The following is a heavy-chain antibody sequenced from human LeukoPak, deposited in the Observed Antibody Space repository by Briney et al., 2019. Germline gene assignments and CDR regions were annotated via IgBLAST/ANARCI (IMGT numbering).Heavy chain of an antibody. V-gene: IGHV3-49*04. CDR3: TRGRIVGNPLDY. D-gene: IGHD1-26*01. Sequence: GGSLRLSCTASGFTFGDYAMSWVRQAPGKGLEWVGFIRSKAYGGTTEYAASVKGRFTISRDDSKSIAYLQTNSLKTEDTAVYYCTRGRIVGNPLDYWGQGTLVTVSS. CDR2: IRSKAYGGTT. J-gene: IGHJ4*02. CDR1: GFTFGDYA.